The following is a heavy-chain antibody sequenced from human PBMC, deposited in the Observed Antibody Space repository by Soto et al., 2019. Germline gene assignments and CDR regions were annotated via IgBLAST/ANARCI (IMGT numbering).Heavy chain of an antibody. J-gene: IGHJ6*02. Sequence: GGSLRLSCAASGFTFSSYGMNWVRQAPGKGLEWVAVIWYDGSNKYYADSVKGRFTISRDNSKNTLYLQMNSLRAEDTAVYYCAREQTPAKIVPAAISTVFGMDVWGQGTTVTVSS. CDR1: GFTFSSYG. CDR2: IWYDGSNK. D-gene: IGHD2-2*01. V-gene: IGHV3-33*08. CDR3: AREQTPAKIVPAAISTVFGMDV.